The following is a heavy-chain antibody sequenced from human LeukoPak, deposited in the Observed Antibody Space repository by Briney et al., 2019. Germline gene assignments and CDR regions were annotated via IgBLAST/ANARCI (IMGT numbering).Heavy chain of an antibody. D-gene: IGHD5-18*01. CDR2: IIPILGIA. V-gene: IGHV1-69*04. Sequence: SVTVSCTASGGTFNSYAISWVRQAPGQGREWMGRIIPILGIANYAQKFQGRVTITADKSTSTAYMELSSLRSEDTAVYYCARVNTAMVTSWFDPWGQGTLVTVSS. J-gene: IGHJ5*02. CDR1: GGTFNSYA. CDR3: ARVNTAMVTSWFDP.